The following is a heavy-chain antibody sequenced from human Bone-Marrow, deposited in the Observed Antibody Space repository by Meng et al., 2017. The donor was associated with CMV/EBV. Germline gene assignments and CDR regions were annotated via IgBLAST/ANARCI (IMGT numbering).Heavy chain of an antibody. V-gene: IGHV4-34*01. J-gene: IGHJ5*02. Sequence: SETLSLTCAVYGGSFSGYYWGWIRQPPGKGLEWIGNMYYSGSTFYSPPLKSRVTISVDTSKNHFSLKLSSVTAADMAVHYCARGNTRMGSWFDPWGQGTLVTVSS. CDR2: MYYSGST. CDR1: GGSFSGYY. CDR3: ARGNTRMGSWFDP. D-gene: IGHD3-16*01.